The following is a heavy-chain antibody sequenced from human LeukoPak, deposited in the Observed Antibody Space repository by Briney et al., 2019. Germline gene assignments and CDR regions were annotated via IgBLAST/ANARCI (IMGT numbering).Heavy chain of an antibody. J-gene: IGHJ4*02. CDR3: ASSGSEPGWHRFDY. V-gene: IGHV3-11*04. CDR2: ISSSGSTI. D-gene: IGHD1-14*01. Sequence: PGGSLRLSCAASGFIFSDYCMSWIRQAPGKGLEWVSYISSSGSTIYYADSVKGRFTISRDNAKNSLYLQMNSLRAEDTAVYYCASSGSEPGWHRFDYWGQGTLVTVSS. CDR1: GFIFSDYC.